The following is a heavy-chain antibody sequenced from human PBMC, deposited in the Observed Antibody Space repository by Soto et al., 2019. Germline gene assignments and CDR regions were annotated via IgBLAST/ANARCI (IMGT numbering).Heavy chain of an antibody. Sequence: SEPLSLPCTVSGGSISSSYWSWIRQPAGKGLEWVGHIYFSGRTNYIPSLESRVTISLDTSKNQFSLKLTSVTAADTAVYYCARVPIDTYMIYWSDPWGQGTLVTVSS. CDR3: ARVPIDTYMIYWSDP. CDR1: GGSISSSY. D-gene: IGHD3-16*01. V-gene: IGHV4-59*01. J-gene: IGHJ5*02. CDR2: IYFSGRT.